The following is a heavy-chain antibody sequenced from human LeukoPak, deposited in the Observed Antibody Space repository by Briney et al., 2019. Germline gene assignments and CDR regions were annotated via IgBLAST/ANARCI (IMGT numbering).Heavy chain of an antibody. V-gene: IGHV1-18*01. CDR1: GYAFTSYG. Sequence: GASVNVSCKASGYAFTSYGISWVRQAPGQGLEWMGWISAYNGNTNYAQKLQGRVTMTTDTSISTAYMELSRLRSDDTAVYYCARDLVGFTSSGWYKYYYYGMDVWGQGTTVTVSS. CDR2: ISAYNGNT. J-gene: IGHJ6*02. D-gene: IGHD6-19*01. CDR3: ARDLVGFTSSGWYKYYYYGMDV.